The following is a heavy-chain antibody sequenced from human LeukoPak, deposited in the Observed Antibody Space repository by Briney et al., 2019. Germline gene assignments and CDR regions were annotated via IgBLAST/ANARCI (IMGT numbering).Heavy chain of an antibody. V-gene: IGHV3-48*03. CDR1: GFSSSSYE. CDR3: ARSFRIVGATSGDY. D-gene: IGHD1-26*01. CDR2: ISSSGSTM. Sequence: GGSLRLSCAASGFSSSSYEMNWVRQAPGKGLEWVSYISSSGSTMYYADSVKGRFTISRDNAKNSLYLQMNSLRAEDTAVYYCARSFRIVGATSGDYWGQGTLVTVSS. J-gene: IGHJ4*02.